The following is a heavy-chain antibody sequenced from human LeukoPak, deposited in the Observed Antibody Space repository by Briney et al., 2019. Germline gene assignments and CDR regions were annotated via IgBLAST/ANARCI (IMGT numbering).Heavy chain of an antibody. CDR2: ISGSGGST. CDR1: GFTFSSYA. D-gene: IGHD5-18*01. Sequence: PGGSLRLSCAASGFTFSSYAMSWVRQAPGKGLEWVSAISGSGGSTYYADSVKGRFTISRDNSKNTLYLQMNSLRAEDTAVYYRAKGSPGYSYGYGDYWGQGTLVTVSS. V-gene: IGHV3-23*01. J-gene: IGHJ4*02. CDR3: AKGSPGYSYGYGDY.